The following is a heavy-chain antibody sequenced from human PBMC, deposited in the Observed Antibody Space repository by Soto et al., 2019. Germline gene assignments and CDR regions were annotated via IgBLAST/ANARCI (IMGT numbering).Heavy chain of an antibody. D-gene: IGHD2-21*02. CDR2: IIPIFGTA. V-gene: IGHV1-69*13. CDR1: GGTFSSYA. CDR3: ARDGLGCGGDCYSAGFDY. J-gene: IGHJ4*02. Sequence: SVKVSCKASGGTFSSYAISWVRQAPGQGLGWMGGIIPIFGTANYAQKFQGRVTITADESTSTAYMELSSLRSEDTAVYYCARDGLGCGGDCYSAGFDYWGQGTLVTVSS.